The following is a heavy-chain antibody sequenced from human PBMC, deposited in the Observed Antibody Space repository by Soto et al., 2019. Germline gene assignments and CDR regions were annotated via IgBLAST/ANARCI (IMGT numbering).Heavy chain of an antibody. Sequence: ASVKVSCKASGYTFTSYGISWVRQAQEQGLEWMGWISAYNGNTNYAQKLQGRVTMTTDTSTSTAYMELRSLRSDDTAVYYCARDGVDTATGYYYGMDVWGQGTTVTVSS. CDR3: ARDGVDTATGYYYGMDV. J-gene: IGHJ6*02. CDR2: ISAYNGNT. CDR1: GYTFTSYG. V-gene: IGHV1-18*01. D-gene: IGHD5-18*01.